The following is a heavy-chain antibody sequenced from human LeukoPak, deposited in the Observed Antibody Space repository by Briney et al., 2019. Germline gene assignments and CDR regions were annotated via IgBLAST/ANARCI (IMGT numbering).Heavy chain of an antibody. CDR1: GGTFSSYA. J-gene: IGHJ4*02. CDR2: IIPILGIA. Sequence: SVKVSCKASGGTFSSYAISWVRQAPGQGLEWMGRIIPILGIANYAQKFQGRVTITADKSTSTAYMELSSLRSEDTAVYYCARGITMVRGVIITDYWGQGTLVTVSS. CDR3: ARGITMVRGVIITDY. V-gene: IGHV1-69*04. D-gene: IGHD3-10*01.